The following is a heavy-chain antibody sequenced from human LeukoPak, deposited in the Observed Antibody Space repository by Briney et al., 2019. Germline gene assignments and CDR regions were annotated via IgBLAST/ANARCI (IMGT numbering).Heavy chain of an antibody. CDR1: GGSISSYY. D-gene: IGHD1-1*01. J-gene: IGHJ3*02. V-gene: IGHV4-59*01. Sequence: NPSETLSLTCTVSGGSISSYYWSWIRQPPGKGLEWIGYIYYSGSTNYNPSLKSRVTISVDTSKNQFSLKLSSVTAADTAVYYCARAVERLWGDAFDIWGQGTMVTVSS. CDR2: IYYSGST. CDR3: ARAVERLWGDAFDI.